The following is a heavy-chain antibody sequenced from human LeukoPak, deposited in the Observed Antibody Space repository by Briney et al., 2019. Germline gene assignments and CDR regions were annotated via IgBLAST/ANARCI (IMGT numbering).Heavy chain of an antibody. V-gene: IGHV3-48*04. CDR1: GFTFNSYS. D-gene: IGHD3-16*01. CDR2: IYTDETV. J-gene: IGHJ6*03. CDR3: ATSLSGWGTYRYMHV. Sequence: PGGSLRLSCAASGFTFNSYSMNWVRQAPGQGVEWVSFIYTDETVYYADSVKGRFSLSRDDAKNSLYLQMNSLRAEDTGVYYCATSLSGWGTYRYMHVWGKGTTVTISS.